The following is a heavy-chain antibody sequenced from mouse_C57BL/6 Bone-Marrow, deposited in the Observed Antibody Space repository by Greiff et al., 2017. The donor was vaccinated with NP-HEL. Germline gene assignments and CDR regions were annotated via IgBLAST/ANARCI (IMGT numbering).Heavy chain of an antibody. J-gene: IGHJ1*03. D-gene: IGHD2-3*01. Sequence: QVQLQQPGAELVKPGASVKLSCKASGYTFTSYWMQWVKQRPGQGLEWIGEIDPSDSYTNYNQKFKGKATLTVDTSSSTAYMQLSSLTSEDSAVYYWARDGYYLHWYFDVWGTGTTVTASS. CDR3: ARDGYYLHWYFDV. CDR1: GYTFTSYW. CDR2: IDPSDSYT. V-gene: IGHV1-50*01.